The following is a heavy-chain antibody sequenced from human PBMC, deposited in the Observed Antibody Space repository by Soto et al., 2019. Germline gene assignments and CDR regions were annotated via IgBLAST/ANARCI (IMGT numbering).Heavy chain of an antibody. Sequence: LSLTCAVYGGSFSGYYWSWIRQPPGKGLEWIGEINHSGSTNYNPSLKSRVTISVDTSKNQFSLKLSSVTAADTAVYYCARGGGSCYDYWGQGTLVTVSS. CDR3: ARGGGSCYDY. V-gene: IGHV4-34*01. D-gene: IGHD2-15*01. CDR1: GGSFSGYY. J-gene: IGHJ4*02. CDR2: INHSGST.